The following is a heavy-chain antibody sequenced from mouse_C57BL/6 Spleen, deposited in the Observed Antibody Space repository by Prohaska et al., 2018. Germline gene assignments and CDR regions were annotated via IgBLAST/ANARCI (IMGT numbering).Heavy chain of an antibody. CDR1: GIDFSRYW. J-gene: IGHJ1*03. V-gene: IGHV4-1*01. D-gene: IGHD1-1*01. CDR2: INPNSRTI. Sequence: EVKLLQSGGGLVQPGESLKLSCAASGIDFSRYWMSWVRRAPGKGLEWIGEINPNSRTINYAPSLKNKFIISRDNGKDTLYLHMNKVKSEDTALYYCARQGYYGFSDVWGTGTTVTVST. CDR3: ARQGYYGFSDV.